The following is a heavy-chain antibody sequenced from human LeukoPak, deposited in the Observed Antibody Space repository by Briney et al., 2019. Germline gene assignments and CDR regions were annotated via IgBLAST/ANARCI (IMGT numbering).Heavy chain of an antibody. CDR1: GGTFSSYA. Sequence: SVRVSCKASGGTFSSYAISWVRQAPGQGLEWMGGIIPIFGTANYAQKFQGRVTITADESTSTAYMELSSLRSEDTAVYYCAREAPSNYYDSSGYYFDHKKFDPWGQGTLVTVSS. V-gene: IGHV1-69*13. D-gene: IGHD3-22*01. CDR3: AREAPSNYYDSSGYYFDHKKFDP. J-gene: IGHJ5*02. CDR2: IIPIFGTA.